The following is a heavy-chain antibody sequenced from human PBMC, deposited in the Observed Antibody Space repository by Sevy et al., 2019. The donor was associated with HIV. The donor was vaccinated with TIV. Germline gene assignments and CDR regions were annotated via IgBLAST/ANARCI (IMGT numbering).Heavy chain of an antibody. V-gene: IGHV3-23*01. D-gene: IGHD3-3*01. CDR3: ARRPDFGRVIPTGVMDV. Sequence: GGSLRLSCAASGFTFSTYAMSWVRQTPGKGLQWVSVISDSGGSTYYADSVKGRFTISRDNSKNTMYLQMNSLRAKDTAVYYCARRPDFGRVIPTGVMDVWGQGSAVTVSS. CDR1: GFTFSTYA. J-gene: IGHJ6*02. CDR2: ISDSGGST.